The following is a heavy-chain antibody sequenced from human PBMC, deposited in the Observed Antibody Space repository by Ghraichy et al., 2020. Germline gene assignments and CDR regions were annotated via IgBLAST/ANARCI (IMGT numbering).Heavy chain of an antibody. V-gene: IGHV3-73*01. CDR2: ITTKPNNYAT. Sequence: GGSLRLSCAASGFTFSGSAIHWVRQASGKGLEWVGRITTKPNNYATELAASVRGRFTISRDDSKNTAYLQMHSLKTEDTAVYYCARLQLAATADSTGYWGQGTLVTVSS. D-gene: IGHD6-13*01. J-gene: IGHJ4*02. CDR1: GFTFSGSA. CDR3: ARLQLAATADSTGY.